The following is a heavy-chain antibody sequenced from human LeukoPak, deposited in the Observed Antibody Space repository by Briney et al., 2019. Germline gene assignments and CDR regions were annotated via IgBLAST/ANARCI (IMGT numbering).Heavy chain of an antibody. J-gene: IGHJ4*02. CDR1: GFTFSSYA. Sequence: GGSLRLSRAASGFTFSSYAMSWVRQAPGKGLEWVAFIRYDGTSKYYPDSVKGRFTISRDNSRNTLYLQMNSLRPEDTAVYYCAKGHEFGDRKYYFDYWGQGTLVTVSS. V-gene: IGHV3-30*02. CDR2: IRYDGTSK. CDR3: AKGHEFGDRKYYFDY. D-gene: IGHD2-21*01.